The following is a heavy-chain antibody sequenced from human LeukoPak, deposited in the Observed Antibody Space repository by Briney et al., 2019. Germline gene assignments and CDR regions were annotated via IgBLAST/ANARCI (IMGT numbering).Heavy chain of an antibody. J-gene: IGHJ4*02. V-gene: IGHV3-74*03. CDR3: ARDQRVTGRPDIDY. D-gene: IGHD6-6*01. Sequence: GGSLRLSCAASGFTFRNHWMHWVRQTPGKGLVWVSRISSDGSSTTYADSVKGRFTISRDNAKNTLYLQMNNLRAEDTAMYYCARDQRVTGRPDIDYWGQGTMVIVSS. CDR2: ISSDGSST. CDR1: GFTFRNHW.